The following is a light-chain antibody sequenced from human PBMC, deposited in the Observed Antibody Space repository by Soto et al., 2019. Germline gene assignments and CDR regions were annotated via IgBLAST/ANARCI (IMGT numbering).Light chain of an antibody. V-gene: IGKV1-39*01. Sequence: DIQMTQSPSSLSASVGDRVTITCPASQSISSYLNWYQQTPGKAPKLLIYAASSLQSGVPSRFSGSGSGTDFTLTISSLQPEDFATYYCQQSYSTPRTFGQGTKVDIK. CDR3: QQSYSTPRT. CDR2: AAS. J-gene: IGKJ1*01. CDR1: QSISSY.